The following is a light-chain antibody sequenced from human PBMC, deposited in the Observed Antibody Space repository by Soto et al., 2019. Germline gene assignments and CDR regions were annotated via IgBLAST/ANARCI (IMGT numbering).Light chain of an antibody. J-gene: IGKJ4*01. Sequence: DIQMTPSPSTLSASVGDRVTITCRASQSISSWLAWYQQKPGKAPKLLIFDASSLESETPSRFSGRRSGTQFTLTINGLQPDDFATYYCQQYDNYKPLTFGGGTKVDIK. CDR1: QSISSW. CDR2: DAS. V-gene: IGKV1-5*01. CDR3: QQYDNYKPLT.